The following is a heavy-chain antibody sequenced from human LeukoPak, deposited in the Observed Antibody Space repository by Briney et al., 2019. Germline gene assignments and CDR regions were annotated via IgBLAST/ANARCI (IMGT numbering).Heavy chain of an antibody. CDR3: ALSMTTSAAGAFDI. D-gene: IGHD2/OR15-2a*01. J-gene: IGHJ3*02. CDR1: GYTFSDNY. CDR2: ISPNGGAT. Sequence: ASVKVSCKASGYTFSDNYIHWFRQAPGHGLEWMGRISPNGGATNYAQTFQGRVSMTSDTSISTAAMELSGLRSDDAAVYYCALSMTTSAAGAFDIWGQGTMVTVSS. V-gene: IGHV1-2*06.